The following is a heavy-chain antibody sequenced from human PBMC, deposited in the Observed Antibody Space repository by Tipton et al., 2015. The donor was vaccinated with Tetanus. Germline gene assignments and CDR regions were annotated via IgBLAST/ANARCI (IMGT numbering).Heavy chain of an antibody. D-gene: IGHD1-7*01. J-gene: IGHJ4*02. CDR3: ARQSASWNFYFDY. CDR2: ISSSGST. CDR1: GGSISSYY. Sequence: TLSLTCTVSGGSISSYYWSWIRQPPGKGLEWLAYISSSGSTNSNYSLKSRITMSRDTSKNQFSLKLASVTTADTAVYFCARQSASWNFYFDYWGQGTLVIVSS. V-gene: IGHV4-59*01.